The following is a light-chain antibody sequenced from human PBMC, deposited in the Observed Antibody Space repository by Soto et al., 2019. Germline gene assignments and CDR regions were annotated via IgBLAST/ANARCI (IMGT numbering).Light chain of an antibody. CDR2: AAS. Sequence: EIVLTQSPGTLSLSPGERATLSCRASQSVSNNYLAWYQQKPGQAPRLLVSAASNRATGIPARFSGSGSGTEFTLTISSLQSEDFAVYYCQQYNNWLRTFGQGTKVDI. J-gene: IGKJ1*01. V-gene: IGKV3-15*01. CDR1: QSVSNN. CDR3: QQYNNWLRT.